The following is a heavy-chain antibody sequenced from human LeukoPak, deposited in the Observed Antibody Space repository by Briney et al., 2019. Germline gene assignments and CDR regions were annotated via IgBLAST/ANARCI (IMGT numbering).Heavy chain of an antibody. Sequence: PGGSLRLSCAASGITFSSHAMSWVRQAPGKGLEWVSLISGSGGHTYYGDSVKGRFTISRDNSTNRLYLQMNSLRPEDTAVYYCAKGGAATMRDGYNYHYYYMEVWGRGTTVTVSS. D-gene: IGHD5-24*01. CDR3: AKGGAATMRDGYNYHYYYMEV. V-gene: IGHV3-23*01. CDR2: ISGSGGHT. J-gene: IGHJ6*03. CDR1: GITFSSHA.